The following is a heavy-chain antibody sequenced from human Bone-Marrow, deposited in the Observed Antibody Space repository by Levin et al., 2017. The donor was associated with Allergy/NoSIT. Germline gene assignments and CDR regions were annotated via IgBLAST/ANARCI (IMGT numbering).Heavy chain of an antibody. CDR2: ISYDGSNK. CDR1: GFVFSTSA. V-gene: IGHV3-30-3*01. Sequence: LSLTCEASGFVFSTSAMHWVRQAPGKGLEWVARISYDGSNKYYADSVMGRFTISRDNSKNTLYLQMDSLRVDDTAVYSCARAEWELLDHWGQGTLVTVSS. D-gene: IGHD1-26*01. CDR3: ARAEWELLDH. J-gene: IGHJ4*02.